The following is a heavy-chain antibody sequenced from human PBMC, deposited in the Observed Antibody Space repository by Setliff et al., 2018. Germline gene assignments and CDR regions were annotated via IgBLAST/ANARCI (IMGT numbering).Heavy chain of an antibody. CDR2: ITDDGGTT. D-gene: IGHD6-6*01. V-gene: IGHV3-23*01. J-gene: IGHJ4*02. CDR1: GVTFGSYW. Sequence: PGESLKISCEVSGVTFGSYWMNWVRQAPGKGLEWVSAITDDGGTTHHAGSVMGRFTIARDNSNSALYLQMHSLRVDDTALYYCAKSSGSSSSTNLEHLGPGTLVTVSS. CDR3: AKSSGSSSSTNLEH.